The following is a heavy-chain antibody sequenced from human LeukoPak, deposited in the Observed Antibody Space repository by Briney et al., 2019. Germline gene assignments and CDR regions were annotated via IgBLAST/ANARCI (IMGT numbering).Heavy chain of an antibody. CDR3: ARDRSGFPDY. D-gene: IGHD3-22*01. V-gene: IGHV3-48*04. Sequence: GGSLRLSCAASGFTFSSYSMNWVRQAPGKGLEWVSYISSIIGAIYYADSVKGRFTISRDNAKNSLYLQMNSLRAEDTAVYYCARDRSGFPDYWGQGTLVTVSS. J-gene: IGHJ4*02. CDR2: ISSIIGAI. CDR1: GFTFSSYS.